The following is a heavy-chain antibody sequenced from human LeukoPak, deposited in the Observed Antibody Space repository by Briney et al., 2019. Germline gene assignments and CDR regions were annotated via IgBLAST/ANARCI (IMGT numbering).Heavy chain of an antibody. D-gene: IGHD1-1*01. CDR2: IWYDGSNK. CDR3: ARGGSWNDYYYYGMDV. CDR1: GFTFSSYG. Sequence: GGSLRLSCAASGFTFSSYGMHWVRQAPGKGLEWVAVIWYDGSNKYYADSVKGRFTISRDNSKNPLYLQMNSLRAEDTAVYYCARGGSWNDYYYYGMDVWGQGTTVTVSS. V-gene: IGHV3-33*01. J-gene: IGHJ6*02.